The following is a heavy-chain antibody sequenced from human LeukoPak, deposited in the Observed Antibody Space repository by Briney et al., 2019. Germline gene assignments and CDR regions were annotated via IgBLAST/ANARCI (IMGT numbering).Heavy chain of an antibody. CDR1: GXSFXXYY. V-gene: IGHV4-34*01. Sequence: GXSFXXYYWSWXRXPPGKGLEWIGEINHSGSTNYNPSLKSRVTISVDTSKNQFSLKLSSVTAADTAVYYCARAAYYYSSGYLYWGQGTPVTVSS. CDR3: ARAAYYYSSGYLY. J-gene: IGHJ4*02. D-gene: IGHD3-22*01. CDR2: INHSGST.